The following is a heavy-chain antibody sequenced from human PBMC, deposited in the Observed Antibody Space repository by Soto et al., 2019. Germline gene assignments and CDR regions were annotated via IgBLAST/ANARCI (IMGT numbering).Heavy chain of an antibody. CDR2: MNPNSGNT. CDR3: ARGRRVRGEAALYYFDY. CDR1: GYTFTSYD. D-gene: IGHD3-10*01. V-gene: IGHV1-8*01. Sequence: QVQLVQSGAEVEKPEASVKVSCKASGYTFTSYDINWVRQATGQGLEWMGWMNPNSGNTGYAQKFQGRVTMTRNTSISTAYMELSSLRSEDTAVYYCARGRRVRGEAALYYFDYWGQGTLVTVSS. J-gene: IGHJ4*02.